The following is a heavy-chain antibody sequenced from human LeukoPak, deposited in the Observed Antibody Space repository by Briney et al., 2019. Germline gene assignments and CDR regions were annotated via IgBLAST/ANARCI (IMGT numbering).Heavy chain of an antibody. Sequence: GGFLRLSCAASGFTFSSYSMNWVRQAPGKGLEWVSYISSSSSTIYYADSVKGRFTISRDNAKNSLYLQMNSLRAEDTTVYYCAREGLYRSSASGYGAFGIWGQGTMVSVSS. CDR1: GFTFSSYS. V-gene: IGHV3-48*01. CDR2: ISSSSSTI. J-gene: IGHJ3*02. CDR3: AREGLYRSSASGYGAFGI. D-gene: IGHD2-2*01.